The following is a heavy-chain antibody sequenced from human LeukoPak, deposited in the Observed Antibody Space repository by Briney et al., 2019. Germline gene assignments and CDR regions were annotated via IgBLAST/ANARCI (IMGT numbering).Heavy chain of an antibody. J-gene: IGHJ4*02. V-gene: IGHV4-4*02. CDR3: ASTISGGSKTGFDY. CDR2: IYYSGST. D-gene: IGHD2-15*01. CDR1: GGSISSSNW. Sequence: PSQTLSLTCTVSGGSISSSNWWSWVRQPPGKGLEWIGYIYYSGSTNYNPSLKSRVTISVDTSKNQFSLKLSSVTAADTAVYYCASTISGGSKTGFDYWGQGTLVTVSS.